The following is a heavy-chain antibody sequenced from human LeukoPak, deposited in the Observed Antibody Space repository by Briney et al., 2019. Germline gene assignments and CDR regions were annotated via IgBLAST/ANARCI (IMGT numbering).Heavy chain of an antibody. D-gene: IGHD2-2*01. CDR1: GYSISSGYY. CDR3: ARSRSSYFDY. V-gene: IGHV4-38-2*01. J-gene: IGHJ4*02. CDR2: IYHSGST. Sequence: SETLSLTCAVSGYSISSGYYWGWIRRPPGKGLEWIGSIYHSGSTYYNPSLKGRVTMSVDTSKNQFSLKLSSVTAADTAVYYCARSRSSYFDYWGQGTLVTVSS.